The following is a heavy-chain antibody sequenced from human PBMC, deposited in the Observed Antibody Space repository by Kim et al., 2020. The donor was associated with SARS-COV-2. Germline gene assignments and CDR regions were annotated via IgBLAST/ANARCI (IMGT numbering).Heavy chain of an antibody. CDR1: GGSISSSSYY. CDR3: ARDPQFRYFDY. J-gene: IGHJ4*02. Sequence: SETLSLTCTVSGGSISSSSYYWGWIRQPPGKGLEWIGSIYYSGSTYYNPSLKSRVTISVDTSKNQFSLKLSSVTAADTAVYYCARDPQFRYFDYWGQGT. V-gene: IGHV4-39*01. D-gene: IGHD3-10*01. CDR2: IYYSGST.